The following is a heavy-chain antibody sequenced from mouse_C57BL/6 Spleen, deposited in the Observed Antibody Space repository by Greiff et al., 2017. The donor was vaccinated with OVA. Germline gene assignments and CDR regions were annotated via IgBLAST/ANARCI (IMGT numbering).Heavy chain of an antibody. CDR3: ASTVVDYFDY. J-gene: IGHJ2*01. CDR2: IDPSDSYT. Sequence: VQLQQPGAELVMPGASVKLSCKASGYTFTSYWMHWVKQRPGQGLEWIGEIDPSDSYTNYNQKFKGKSTLTADKSSSTAYMQLSSLTYEDSAVYYCASTVVDYFDYWGQGTTLTVSS. V-gene: IGHV1-69*01. CDR1: GYTFTSYW. D-gene: IGHD1-1*01.